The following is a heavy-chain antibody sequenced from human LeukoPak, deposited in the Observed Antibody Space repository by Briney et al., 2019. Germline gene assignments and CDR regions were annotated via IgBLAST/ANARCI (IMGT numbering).Heavy chain of an antibody. CDR3: ARSSDYYDSSGYYFASHAFDI. CDR2: ISSSSSYI. Sequence: PGGSLRLSCAASGFTFSSYSMNWVRQAPGKGLEWVSSISSSSSYIYYADSVKGRFTISRDNAKNSLYLQMNSLRAEDTAVYYCARSSDYYDSSGYYFASHAFDIWGQGTMVTVSS. CDR1: GFTFSSYS. D-gene: IGHD3-22*01. J-gene: IGHJ3*02. V-gene: IGHV3-21*01.